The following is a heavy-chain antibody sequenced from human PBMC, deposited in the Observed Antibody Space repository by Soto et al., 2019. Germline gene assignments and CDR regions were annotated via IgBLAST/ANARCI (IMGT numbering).Heavy chain of an antibody. V-gene: IGHV3-7*05. J-gene: IGHJ5*02. CDR3: ARDRGHYDILTVIANWFDP. D-gene: IGHD3-9*01. CDR1: GFTFSSYW. CDR2: IKQDGSEK. Sequence: PGGSLRLSCAASGFTFSSYWMSWVRQAPGKGLEWVANIKQDGSEKYYVDSVKGRFTISRDNAKNSLYLQMNSLRAEDTAVYYCARDRGHYDILTVIANWFDPWGQGTLVTVSS.